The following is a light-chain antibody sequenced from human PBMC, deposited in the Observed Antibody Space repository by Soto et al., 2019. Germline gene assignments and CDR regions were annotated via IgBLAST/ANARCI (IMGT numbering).Light chain of an antibody. Sequence: IVLTQSPGTLSLSAGDGVSLSSRASQTVPNNYLAWYQQKPDQAPRLLIFGASNRATGIPDRFGGSGSGTAFPLSISRLQPEDFAVYYCQQYGASPLTFGGGARLEVK. CDR1: QTVPNNY. V-gene: IGKV3-20*01. CDR3: QQYGASPLT. J-gene: IGKJ4*02. CDR2: GAS.